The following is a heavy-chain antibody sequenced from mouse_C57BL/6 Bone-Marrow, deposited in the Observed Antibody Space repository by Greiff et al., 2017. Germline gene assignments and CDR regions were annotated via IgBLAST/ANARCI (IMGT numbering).Heavy chain of an antibody. J-gene: IGHJ3*01. CDR2: IYPGSGST. CDR1: GYTFTSYW. Sequence: QVQLQQPGPELVKPGASVKMSCKASGYTFTSYWITWVKQRPGQGLEWIGDIYPGSGSTNYNEQFKSKATLTVDTSSSTAYMLLSSLTSEDSAVSYCARFEDGPWFAYWGQGTLVTVSA. D-gene: IGHD1-1*01. CDR3: ARFEDGPWFAY. V-gene: IGHV1-55*01.